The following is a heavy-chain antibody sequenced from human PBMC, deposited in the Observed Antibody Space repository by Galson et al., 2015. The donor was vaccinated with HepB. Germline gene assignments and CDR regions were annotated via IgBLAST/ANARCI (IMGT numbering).Heavy chain of an antibody. CDR2: ISSSSSYI. D-gene: IGHD2-2*01. V-gene: IGHV3-21*01. J-gene: IGHJ4*02. CDR3: AREDGVVPAGEADY. Sequence: SLRLSCAASGFTFSSYSMNWVRQAPGKGLEWVSSISSSSSYIYYADSVKGRFTISRDNAKNSLYLQMNSLGAEDTAVYYCAREDGVVPAGEADYWGQGTLVTVSS. CDR1: GFTFSSYS.